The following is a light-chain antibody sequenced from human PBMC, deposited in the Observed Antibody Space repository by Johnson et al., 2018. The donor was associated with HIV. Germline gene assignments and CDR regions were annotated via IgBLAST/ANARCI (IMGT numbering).Light chain of an antibody. CDR1: SSNIGNNY. J-gene: IGLJ1*01. V-gene: IGLV1-51*01. CDR3: GSWDSSLSAYV. CDR2: DNN. Sequence: QSVLTQPPSVSAAPGQKVTISCSGSSSNIGNNYVSWYQQLPGTAPKLLIYDNNRRPSGIPDRFSGSKSGTSGTLGITGLQTGDEADYYCGSWDSSLSAYVFGTRTKVTGL.